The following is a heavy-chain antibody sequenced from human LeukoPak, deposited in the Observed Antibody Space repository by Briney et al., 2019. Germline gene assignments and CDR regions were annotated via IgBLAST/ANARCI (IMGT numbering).Heavy chain of an antibody. CDR2: ISAYNGNT. D-gene: IGHD6-13*01. V-gene: IGHV1-18*01. CDR1: GYTFTSYG. Sequence: ASVKVSCKASGYTFTSYGISWVRQAPGQGLEWMGWISAYNGNTNYAQELQGRVTMTTDTSTSTAYMELRSLRSDDTAVYYCARVGYIAAANWFDPWGQGTLVTVSS. J-gene: IGHJ5*02. CDR3: ARVGYIAAANWFDP.